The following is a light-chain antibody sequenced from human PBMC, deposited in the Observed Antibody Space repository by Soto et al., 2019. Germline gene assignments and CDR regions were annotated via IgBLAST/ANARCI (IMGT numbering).Light chain of an antibody. J-gene: IGKJ1*01. CDR2: DVS. CDR3: QQRSDWPWT. Sequence: EIVLTQSPATLSLSPGERGILSCRASESVTDYLAWYQQKPGQAPRLLVYDVSNRAAGIPTRFSGGGSGTDFTLTISNVEPEDFAVYYCQQRSDWPWTFGQGTKVDIK. V-gene: IGKV3-11*01. CDR1: ESVTDY.